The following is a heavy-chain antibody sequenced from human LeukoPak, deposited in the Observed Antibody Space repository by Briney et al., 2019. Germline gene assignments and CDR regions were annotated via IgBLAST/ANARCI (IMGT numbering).Heavy chain of an antibody. D-gene: IGHD6-19*01. Sequence: PSETLSLTCTVSGGSISNYYWSWIRQPPGKGLEWIGYIYYSETTNYNPSLKSRVTISVDTSKNQFSLKLSSVTAADTAVYYCARGGQWLVYTYYFDYWGQGTLVTVSS. CDR1: GGSISNYY. CDR3: ARGGQWLVYTYYFDY. V-gene: IGHV4-59*12. J-gene: IGHJ4*02. CDR2: IYYSETT.